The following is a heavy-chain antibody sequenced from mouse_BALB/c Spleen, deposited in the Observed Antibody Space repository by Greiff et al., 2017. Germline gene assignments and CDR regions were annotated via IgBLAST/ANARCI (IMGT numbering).Heavy chain of an antibody. CDR3: ARRGAASFDY. CDR1: GFTFSSYA. Sequence: EVQLQESGGGLVKPGGSLKLSCAASGFTFSSYAMSWVRQTPEKRLEWVATISSGGSYTYYPDSVKGRFTISRDNAKNTLYLQMSSLRSEDTAMYYCARRGAASFDYWGQGTTLTVSS. CDR2: ISSGGSYT. D-gene: IGHD6-1*01. V-gene: IGHV5-9-3*01. J-gene: IGHJ2*01.